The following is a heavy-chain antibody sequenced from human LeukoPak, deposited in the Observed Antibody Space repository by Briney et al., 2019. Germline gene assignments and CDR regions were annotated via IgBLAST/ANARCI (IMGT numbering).Heavy chain of an antibody. CDR1: GGTFSSYA. CDR3: ARGFQEPDAFDI. CDR2: IIPIFGTA. Sequence: ASVTVSCKASGGTFSSYAISWVRQAPGQGLEWMGGIIPIFGTANYAQKFQGRVTITTDESTSTAYMELSSLRSEDTAVYYCARGFQEPDAFDIWGQGTMVTVSS. J-gene: IGHJ3*02. D-gene: IGHD1-14*01. V-gene: IGHV1-69*05.